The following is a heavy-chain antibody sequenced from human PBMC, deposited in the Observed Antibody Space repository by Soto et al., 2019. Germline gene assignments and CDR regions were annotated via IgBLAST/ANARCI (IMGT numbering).Heavy chain of an antibody. CDR2: ISWNSGSI. CDR3: AKYLMVRGVDYYYGMDV. V-gene: IGHV3-9*01. CDR1: GFTFDDYA. Sequence: GGSLRLSCAASGFTFDDYAMHWVRQAPGQGLEWVSGISWNSGSIGYADSVKGRFTISRDNAKNSLYLQMNSLRAEDTALYYCAKYLMVRGVDYYYGMDVWGQGTTVTVSS. D-gene: IGHD3-10*01. J-gene: IGHJ6*02.